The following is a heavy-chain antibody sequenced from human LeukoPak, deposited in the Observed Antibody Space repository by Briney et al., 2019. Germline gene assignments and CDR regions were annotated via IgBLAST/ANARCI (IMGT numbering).Heavy chain of an antibody. Sequence: SVKVSCKSSGGPFSSFTVNWVRQAPGQGLEWMGGIIPVYGTPKYAQKFQDRVTITTDDSTNMAYMELRSLRSEDTAVYYCARESYYESSGYYYLDLWGQGTLVTVSS. CDR3: ARESYYESSGYYYLDL. CDR2: IIPVYGTP. D-gene: IGHD3-22*01. CDR1: GGPFSSFT. J-gene: IGHJ5*02. V-gene: IGHV1-69*05.